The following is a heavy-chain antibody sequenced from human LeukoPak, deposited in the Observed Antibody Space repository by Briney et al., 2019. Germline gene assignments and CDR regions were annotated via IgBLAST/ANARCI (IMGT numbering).Heavy chain of an antibody. CDR3: ARVPLHFDILTGYHNQAYGMDV. D-gene: IGHD3-9*01. CDR1: GGSISSGGYY. Sequence: SETLSLTCTVSGGSISSGGYYWSWIRQPPGKGLEWIGYIYHSGSTYYNPSLKSRVTISVGTSKNQFSLKLSSVTDADTAVYYCARVPLHFDILTGYHNQAYGMDVWGQGTTVTVSS. V-gene: IGHV4-30-2*01. CDR2: IYHSGST. J-gene: IGHJ6*02.